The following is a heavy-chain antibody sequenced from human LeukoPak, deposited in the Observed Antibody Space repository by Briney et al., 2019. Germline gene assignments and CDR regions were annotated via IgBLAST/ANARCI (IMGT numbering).Heavy chain of an antibody. CDR1: GGSISSYY. V-gene: IGHV4-4*07. Sequence: NPSETLSLTCTVSGGSISSYYWSWIRQPAGKGLEWIGRIYTSGSTNYNPSLKSRVTMSVDTSKNQFSLKLSSVTAADPAVYYFARKVERATIWGYYKMDVGAKGPRSPSP. CDR2: IYTSGST. J-gene: IGHJ6*03. CDR3: ARKVERATIWGYYKMDV. D-gene: IGHD5-24*01.